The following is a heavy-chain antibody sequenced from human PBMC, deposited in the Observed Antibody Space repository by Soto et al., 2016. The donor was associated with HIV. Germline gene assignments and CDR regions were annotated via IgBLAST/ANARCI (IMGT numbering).Heavy chain of an antibody. J-gene: IGHJ6*02. D-gene: IGHD6-13*01. CDR2: IIYRDSDT. CDR3: ERDPPPTYGSRYGMDV. Sequence: VQLVESGGGLVKPGGSLTLSCAASGFTLTDYSMNWIRQAPGEGLEWISSIIYRDSDTYYLGSVKGRFIISRDSAKNSVSLQMNSLRAEDTAVYYCERDPPPTYGSRYGMDVWGRGTTVTVSS. V-gene: IGHV3-11*05. CDR1: GFTLTDYS.